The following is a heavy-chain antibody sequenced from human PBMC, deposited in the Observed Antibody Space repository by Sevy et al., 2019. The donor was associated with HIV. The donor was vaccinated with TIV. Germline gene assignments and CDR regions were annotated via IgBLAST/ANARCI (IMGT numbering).Heavy chain of an antibody. CDR1: GFSFSDYR. J-gene: IGHJ4*02. CDR2: ISYDGRNNK. V-gene: IGHV3-30*03. CDR3: ARDRGEILSSAFDY. Sequence: GGSLRLPCAASGFSFSDYRMHWVRQAPGKGLEWVAVISYDGRNNKYNADSVKGRFTISRDNSKNTLYLQMNSLRAEETAIYYCARDRGEILSSAFDYWGQGTLVTVSS. D-gene: IGHD3-16*01.